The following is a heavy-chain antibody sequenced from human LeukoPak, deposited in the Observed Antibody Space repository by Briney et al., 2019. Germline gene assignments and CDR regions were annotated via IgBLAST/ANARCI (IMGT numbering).Heavy chain of an antibody. CDR1: GGSISSSSYY. Sequence: SETLSLTCTVSGGSISSSSYYWGWIRQPPGKGLEWIGSIYYSGSTYYNPSLKSRVTIPVDTSKNQFSLKLSSVTAADTAVYYCARHNQYCSAGSCTAKMDVWGRGTTITISS. V-gene: IGHV4-39*01. J-gene: IGHJ6*04. CDR2: IYYSGST. D-gene: IGHD2-15*01. CDR3: ARHNQYCSAGSCTAKMDV.